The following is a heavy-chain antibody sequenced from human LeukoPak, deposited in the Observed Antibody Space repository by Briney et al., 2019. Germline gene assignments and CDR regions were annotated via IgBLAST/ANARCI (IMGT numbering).Heavy chain of an antibody. CDR1: GFTFSSYS. D-gene: IGHD2-15*01. Sequence: GGSLRLSCAASGFTFSSYSMNWVRQAPGKGLEWVSSISSSSSYIYCADSVKGRFTISRDNAKNSLYLQVNSLRAEDTAVYYCARGPTPGRYYYYGMDVWGQGTTVTVSS. J-gene: IGHJ6*02. CDR2: ISSSSSYI. V-gene: IGHV3-21*01. CDR3: ARGPTPGRYYYYGMDV.